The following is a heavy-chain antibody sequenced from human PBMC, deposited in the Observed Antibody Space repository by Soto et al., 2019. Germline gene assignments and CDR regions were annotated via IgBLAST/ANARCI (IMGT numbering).Heavy chain of an antibody. J-gene: IGHJ4*02. CDR3: ARCGGTTLARLR. CDR2: INPNSGAT. V-gene: IGHV1-2*02. Sequence: ASVKVSCKASGYTCTGYFIHWVRQAPGQGLEWMGWINPNSGATKYAQKFQGRVTMTRDTSINTAHMELSSRRSDDTAVYYCARCGGTTLARLRWGQGTLVTVSS. CDR1: GYTCTGYF. D-gene: IGHD3-10*01.